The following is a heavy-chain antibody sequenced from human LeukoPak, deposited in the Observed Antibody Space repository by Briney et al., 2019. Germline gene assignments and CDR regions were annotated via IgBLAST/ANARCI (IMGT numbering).Heavy chain of an antibody. V-gene: IGHV4-34*01. J-gene: IGHJ4*02. Sequence: SETLSLTCAVYGGSFSGYYWSWIRQPPGKGLEWIGEINHSGSTNYNPSLKSRVTISVDTSKNQFSLKLSSVTAADTAVYYCARLRIAAAGRGTGSDYWGQGTLVAVSS. CDR2: INHSGST. CDR1: GGSFSGYY. CDR3: ARLRIAAAGRGTGSDY. D-gene: IGHD6-13*01.